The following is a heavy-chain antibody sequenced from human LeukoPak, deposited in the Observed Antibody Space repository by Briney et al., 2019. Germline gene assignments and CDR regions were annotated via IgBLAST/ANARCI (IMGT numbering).Heavy chain of an antibody. Sequence: ASVKVSCKVSGYTLTELSMHWVRQAPGKGLEWMGGFDPEDGETIYAQKFQGRVTMTEDTSTDTAYMELSSLRSEDTAVYYCATGIVVVPGHVRGGWFAPWGQGTLVTVSS. CDR2: FDPEDGET. CDR1: GYTLTELS. J-gene: IGHJ5*02. CDR3: ATGIVVVPGHVRGGWFAP. D-gene: IGHD2-2*01. V-gene: IGHV1-24*01.